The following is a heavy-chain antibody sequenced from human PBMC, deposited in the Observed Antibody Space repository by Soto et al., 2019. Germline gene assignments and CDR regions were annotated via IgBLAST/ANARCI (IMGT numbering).Heavy chain of an antibody. D-gene: IGHD6-6*01. CDR2: IYPGDSDT. Sequence: GECLKISCQGSGYSFASHWIGWVRQMPVKDLEWMGIIYPGDSDTRYSPSFQGQVTISADKSLRTAYLQWTSLKASDTALYYCARTRSFTLGFYYDGMDVWGQGTTVTVSS. CDR3: ARTRSFTLGFYYDGMDV. J-gene: IGHJ6*02. CDR1: GYSFASHW. V-gene: IGHV5-51*01.